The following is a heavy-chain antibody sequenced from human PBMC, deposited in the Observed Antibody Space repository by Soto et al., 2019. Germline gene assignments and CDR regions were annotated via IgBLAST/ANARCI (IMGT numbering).Heavy chain of an antibody. J-gene: IGHJ2*01. V-gene: IGHV1-69*06. D-gene: IGHD3-10*01. Sequence: QVELVQSGAEVKKPGSSVKVSCQASEDTFRNYAISWVRQAPGQGLEWMGGIIPIFGTANYAQKFQGRVTITADTSANTVYLELSSLRSEDTVVYYCAKDLGPPVRSHYPYCYFDVWGRGTLVTVSS. CDR1: EDTFRNYA. CDR3: AKDLGPPVRSHYPYCYFDV. CDR2: IIPIFGTA.